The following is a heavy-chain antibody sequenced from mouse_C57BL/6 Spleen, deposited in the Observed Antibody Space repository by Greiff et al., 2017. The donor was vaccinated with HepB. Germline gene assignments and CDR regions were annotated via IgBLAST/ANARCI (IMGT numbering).Heavy chain of an antibody. J-gene: IGHJ4*01. CDR2: TSDGGSYT. Sequence: EVKVVESGGGLVKPGGSLKLSCAASGFTFSSYAMSWVRQTPEKRLEWVATTSDGGSYTYYPDNVKGRFTISRDNAKNNLYLQMSHLRSEDTAMYYCARDREDSNYGGSAMDYWGQGTSVTVSS. CDR3: ARDREDSNYGGSAMDY. D-gene: IGHD2-5*01. CDR1: GFTFSSYA. V-gene: IGHV5-4*01.